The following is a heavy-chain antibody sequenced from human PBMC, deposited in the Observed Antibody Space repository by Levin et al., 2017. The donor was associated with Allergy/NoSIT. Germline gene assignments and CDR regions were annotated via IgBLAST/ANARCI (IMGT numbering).Heavy chain of an antibody. V-gene: IGHV3-49*04. J-gene: IGHJ1*01. CDR2: IRSKAYGETT. D-gene: IGHD2-2*01. CDR1: GFTFDNFG. CDR3: TRIYCSSTSCYAVYFQH. Sequence: GESLKISCTVSGFTFDNFGMTWVHQAPGKGLEWVGLIRSKAYGETTEYAASVKGRFTISRDESKTIAYLQMNSLKTEDTAVYYCTRIYCSSTSCYAVYFQHWGQGTLVTVSS.